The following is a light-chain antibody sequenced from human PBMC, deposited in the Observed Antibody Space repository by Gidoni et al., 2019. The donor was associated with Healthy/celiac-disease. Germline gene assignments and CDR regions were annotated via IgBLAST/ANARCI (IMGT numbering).Light chain of an antibody. CDR1: SSDVVGYNY. V-gene: IGLV2-14*03. CDR3: SSYTSSSTPIWV. J-gene: IGLJ1*01. CDR2: DVT. Sequence: QSALTQPASVSGSPGQSITISCTGTSSDVVGYNYVSWYQQHPGKSPNLMIYDVTNRPSGVSNRFSGSKSGNTASLTISGLQAEDEADYYCSSYTSSSTPIWVFGTGTKVTVL.